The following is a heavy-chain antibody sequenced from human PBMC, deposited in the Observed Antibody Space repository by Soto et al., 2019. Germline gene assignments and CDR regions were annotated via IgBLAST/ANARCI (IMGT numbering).Heavy chain of an antibody. CDR1: GGTFSCYA. V-gene: IGHV1-69*12. CDR3: ARDGGGYSSSSVDFDP. CDR2: IIPIFGTA. J-gene: IGHJ5*02. D-gene: IGHD6-6*01. Sequence: QVQLVQSGAEVKKPGSSVKVSCKASGGTFSCYAISWVRQAPGQGLEWMGGIIPIFGTANYAQKFQGRVTITADESTSTAYMELSSLRSEDTAVYYCARDGGGYSSSSVDFDPWGQGTLVTVSS.